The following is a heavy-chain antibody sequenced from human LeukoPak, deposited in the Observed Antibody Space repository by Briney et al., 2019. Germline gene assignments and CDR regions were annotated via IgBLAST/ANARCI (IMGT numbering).Heavy chain of an antibody. D-gene: IGHD6-6*01. CDR3: ARGRGIAARSCLDV. CDR1: GGTFSSYA. CDR2: IIPIFGTA. Sequence: ASVKVSCKASGGTFSSYAISWVRQAPGQGLEWMGGIIPIFGTANYAQKFRGRVTITADKSTRTAYMELSSLRSEDTAVYYCARGRGIAARSCLDVWGKGTTVTVSS. V-gene: IGHV1-69*06. J-gene: IGHJ6*04.